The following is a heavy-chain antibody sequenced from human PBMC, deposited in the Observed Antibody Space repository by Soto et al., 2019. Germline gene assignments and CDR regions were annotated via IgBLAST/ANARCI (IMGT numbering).Heavy chain of an antibody. V-gene: IGHV2-5*02. D-gene: IGHD2-2*01. Sequence: SGPTLVNPTQTLTLTCAFSGFSLSTSGVGVGWIRQPPGKALEWLALIYWDDDKRYSPSLKSMLTITKDTSKNQVVLTMTNMDPVDKATYYCARYCSSTSCPSYWFDPWGQGTLVTVSS. CDR2: IYWDDDK. J-gene: IGHJ5*02. CDR1: GFSLSTSGVG. CDR3: ARYCSSTSCPSYWFDP.